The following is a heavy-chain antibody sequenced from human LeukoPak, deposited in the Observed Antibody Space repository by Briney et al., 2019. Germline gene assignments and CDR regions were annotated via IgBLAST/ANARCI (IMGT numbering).Heavy chain of an antibody. CDR2: ISGSGGST. CDR3: AKNRDTAMFRYYYYMDV. J-gene: IGHJ6*03. Sequence: PGGSLRLPCAASGFTFSSYAMSWVRQAPGKGLEWVSAISGSGGSTYYADSVKGRFTISRDNSKNTLYLQMNSLRAEDTAVYYCAKNRDTAMFRYYYYMDVWGKGTTVTVSS. V-gene: IGHV3-23*01. D-gene: IGHD5-18*01. CDR1: GFTFSSYA.